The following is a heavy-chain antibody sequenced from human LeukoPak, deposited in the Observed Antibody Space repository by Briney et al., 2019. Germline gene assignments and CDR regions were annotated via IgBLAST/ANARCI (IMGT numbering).Heavy chain of an antibody. CDR1: GYRFTSQY. Sequence: ASVKVSRKASGYRFTSQYVHWVRQAPGQGLEWMGIINPTGGNTRNAQKFQGRFSMTGDTSTSTVYMELSRLRSEDTAVYYCASFYNTNDALDIWGQGTVVTVSS. V-gene: IGHV1-46*01. J-gene: IGHJ3*02. D-gene: IGHD1-1*01. CDR2: INPTGGNT. CDR3: ASFYNTNDALDI.